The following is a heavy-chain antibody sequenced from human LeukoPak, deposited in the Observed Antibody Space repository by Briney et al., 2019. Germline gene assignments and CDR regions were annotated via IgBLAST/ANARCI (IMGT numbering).Heavy chain of an antibody. Sequence: ASVTVSCTASGYTFTSYYMHWVRQAPGQGLEWMGIINPSGGSTSYAQKFQGRVTMTRDTSTSTVYMELSSLRSEDTAVYYCARGSITADAFDIWGQGTMVTVSS. D-gene: IGHD3-3*02. CDR2: INPSGGST. CDR1: GYTFTSYY. CDR3: ARGSITADAFDI. J-gene: IGHJ3*02. V-gene: IGHV1-46*01.